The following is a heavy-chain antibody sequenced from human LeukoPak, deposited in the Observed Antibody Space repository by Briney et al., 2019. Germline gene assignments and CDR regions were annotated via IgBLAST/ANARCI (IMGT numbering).Heavy chain of an antibody. CDR3: ARALGYCGKTTFDY. V-gene: IGHV4-34*01. CDR1: GGSFSGYY. D-gene: IGHD3-10*01. CDR2: INHSGST. J-gene: IGHJ4*02. Sequence: SETLSLTCAVYGGSFSGYYWSWIRQPPGKGLEWIGEINHSGSTNYNPSLKSRVTISVDASKNQFSLKLSSVTAADTAVYYCARALGYCGKTTFDYWGQGTLVTVSS.